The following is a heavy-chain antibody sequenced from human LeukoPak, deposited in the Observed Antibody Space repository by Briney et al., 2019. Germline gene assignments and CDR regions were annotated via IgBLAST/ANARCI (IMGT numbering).Heavy chain of an antibody. CDR2: IYYSGST. Sequence: SQTLSLTCTVSGGSISSGGYYWSWIRQHPGKGLEWIGYIYYSGSTYYNPSLKGRVTISVDTSKNQFSLKLSSVTAADTAVYYCARVDIGFGDEVAYFDYWGQGTLVTVSS. CDR1: GGSISSGGYY. V-gene: IGHV4-31*03. CDR3: ARVDIGFGDEVAYFDY. D-gene: IGHD3-10*01. J-gene: IGHJ4*02.